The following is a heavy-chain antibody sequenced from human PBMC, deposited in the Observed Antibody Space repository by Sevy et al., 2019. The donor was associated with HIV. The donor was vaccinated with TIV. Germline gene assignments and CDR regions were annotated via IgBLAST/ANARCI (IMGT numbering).Heavy chain of an antibody. CDR3: VKDIGRRSVALSFDF. V-gene: IGHV3-43*01. Sequence: GGSLRLSCAASGFTFDDFAMHWVRQIPGKRLEWVSLIGWDGGNKFYRSSVRGRFAISRYNTKNSLYLQMDSLKPDDTALYYCVKDIGRRSVALSFDFWGQGTLVTVSS. CDR2: IGWDGGNK. D-gene: IGHD6-19*01. J-gene: IGHJ4*02. CDR1: GFTFDDFA.